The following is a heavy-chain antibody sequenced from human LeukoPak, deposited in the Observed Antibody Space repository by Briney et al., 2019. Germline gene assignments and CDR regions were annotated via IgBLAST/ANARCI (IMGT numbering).Heavy chain of an antibody. D-gene: IGHD4-17*01. Sequence: GGSLRLSCAASGFTFSNYPLHWVRQAPGKGLEWVTLISYDGSKIYYADSVKGRFAISRDNAKNSLYLQMNSLRAEDTAVYFCARENADYEGGSYYYYMDVWGKGTTVTVSS. CDR3: ARENADYEGGSYYYYMDV. CDR2: ISYDGSKI. CDR1: GFTFSNYP. V-gene: IGHV3-30*09. J-gene: IGHJ6*03.